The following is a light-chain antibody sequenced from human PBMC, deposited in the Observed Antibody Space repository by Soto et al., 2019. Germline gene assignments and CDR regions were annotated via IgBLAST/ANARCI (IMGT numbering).Light chain of an antibody. CDR3: AAWDDSLDGSYV. CDR1: NSDVDDYRY. V-gene: IGLV2-11*01. CDR2: GVN. J-gene: IGLJ1*01. Sequence: QSALTQPRSVSGSPGQSLTISCTGTNSDVDDYRYVSWYQQFPGKAPKLVIYGVNQRPSGVPNRFSASNSDNTASLTISGLQAEDEADYYCAAWDDSLDGSYVFGIGTKLTVL.